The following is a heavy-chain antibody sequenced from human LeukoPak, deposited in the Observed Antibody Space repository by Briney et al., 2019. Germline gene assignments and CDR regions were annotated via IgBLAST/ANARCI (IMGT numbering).Heavy chain of an antibody. J-gene: IGHJ4*02. V-gene: IGHV5-51*01. CDR1: GSTFTTSW. Sequence: GASLQISCEGAGSTFTTSWIGWGRPLPGKGVEWMGTIYPAASDARYSPSFEGQVTISVDKSISTAYLQWSSLKASDTAMYYCARHHYGTHWGQGTLVTVSS. CDR3: ARHHYGTH. D-gene: IGHD1-7*01. CDR2: IYPAASDA.